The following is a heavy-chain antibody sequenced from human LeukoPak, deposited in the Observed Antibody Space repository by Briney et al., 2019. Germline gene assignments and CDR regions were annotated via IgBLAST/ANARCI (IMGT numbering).Heavy chain of an antibody. J-gene: IGHJ6*03. D-gene: IGHD2-2*01. V-gene: IGHV3-48*03. CDR1: GFTFSSYE. CDR3: ARDRECSSTSCYDYYYYYMDV. CDR2: ISSSGSTI. Sequence: PGGSLRLSCAASGFTFSSYEMNWVRQAPGKGLEWVSYISSSGSTIYYADSVEGRFTISRDNAKNSLYLQMNSLRAEDTAVYYCARDRECSSTSCYDYYYYYMDVWGKGTTVTVSS.